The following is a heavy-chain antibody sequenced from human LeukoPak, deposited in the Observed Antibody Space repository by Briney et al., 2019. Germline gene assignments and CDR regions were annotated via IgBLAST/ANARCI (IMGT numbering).Heavy chain of an antibody. CDR3: ASGEVVPAATFDY. Sequence: ASVKVPCKASGGTFISYAISWVRQAPGQGLEWMGGIIPIFGTANYAQKFQGRVTITADESTSTAYMELSSLRSEDTAVYYCASGEVVPAATFDYWGQGTLVTVSS. J-gene: IGHJ4*02. CDR1: GGTFISYA. D-gene: IGHD2-2*01. CDR2: IIPIFGTA. V-gene: IGHV1-69*01.